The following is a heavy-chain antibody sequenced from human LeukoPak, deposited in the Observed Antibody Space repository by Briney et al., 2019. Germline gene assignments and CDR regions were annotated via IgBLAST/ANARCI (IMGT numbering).Heavy chain of an antibody. Sequence: GGSLRLSCAASGFTFSSYWMSWVRQAPGKGLEWVANIKQDGSEKYYVDSVKGRFTISRDNAKNSLYLQMNSLSAEDTAMYYCASRESQWLVDYYFDYWRQGTLVTVSS. D-gene: IGHD6-19*01. CDR1: GFTFSSYW. J-gene: IGHJ4*02. CDR2: IKQDGSEK. CDR3: ASRESQWLVDYYFDY. V-gene: IGHV3-7*01.